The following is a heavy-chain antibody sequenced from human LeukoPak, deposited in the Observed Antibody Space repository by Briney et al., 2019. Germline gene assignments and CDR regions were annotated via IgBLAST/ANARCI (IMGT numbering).Heavy chain of an antibody. D-gene: IGHD2-15*01. CDR2: ISNSGTTK. J-gene: IGHJ4*02. CDR3: AREGVVVRY. V-gene: IGHV3-11*04. Sequence: GGSLRLSCAASGFTFSNYYMSWIRQAPGKGLEWVSYISNSGTTKYYADSVKGRFTISRGNAKDSLFLQMNSLRAEDTAVYYCAREGVVVRYWGQGTLVTVSS. CDR1: GFTFSNYY.